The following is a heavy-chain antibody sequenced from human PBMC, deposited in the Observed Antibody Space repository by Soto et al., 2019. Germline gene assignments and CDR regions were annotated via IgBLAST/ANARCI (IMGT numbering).Heavy chain of an antibody. J-gene: IGHJ4*02. CDR1: GGSISSYY. CDR3: ARNYGGNVDY. Sequence: QVQLQESGPGLVRPSETLSLSCTVSGGSISSYYWSWIRQPPGKGLEWIGYIYYSGSANYNPSLKSRVTISVDTSKNQFSLKLSSATAADTAVYYCARNYGGNVDYWGQGSPVTVSS. V-gene: IGHV4-59*12. CDR2: IYYSGSA. D-gene: IGHD4-17*01.